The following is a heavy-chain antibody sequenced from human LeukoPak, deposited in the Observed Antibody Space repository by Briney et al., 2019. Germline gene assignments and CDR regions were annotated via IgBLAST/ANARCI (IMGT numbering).Heavy chain of an antibody. V-gene: IGHV4-59*01. CDR1: GASISGYY. CDR3: AILPTV. J-gene: IGHJ4*02. CDR2: IYNSVN. D-gene: IGHD1-14*01. Sequence: SETLSLTCAVSGASISGYYWSWIRQTPGKGLQFIGYIYNSVNDYNPSLKSRVIISPDPSKNQFSLRLRSMTAADTAVYYCAILPTVWGQGTLVTVSS.